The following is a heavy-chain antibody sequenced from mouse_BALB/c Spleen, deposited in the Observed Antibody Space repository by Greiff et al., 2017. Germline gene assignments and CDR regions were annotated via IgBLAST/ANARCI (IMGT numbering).Heavy chain of an antibody. V-gene: IGHV2-9*02. CDR2: IWAGGST. J-gene: IGHJ4*01. Sequence: QVQLKQSGPGLVAPSQSLSITCTVSGFSLTSYGVHWVRQPPGKGLEWLGVIWAGGSTNYNSALMSRLSISKDNSKSQVFLKMNSLQTDDTAMYYCARDRGQLYYAMDYWGQGTSVTVSS. D-gene: IGHD4-1*02. CDR1: GFSLTSYG. CDR3: ARDRGQLYYAMDY.